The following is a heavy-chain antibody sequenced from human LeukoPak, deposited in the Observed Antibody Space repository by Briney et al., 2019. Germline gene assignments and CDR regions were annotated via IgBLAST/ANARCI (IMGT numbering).Heavy chain of an antibody. CDR2: IYYSGST. D-gene: IGHD6-6*01. CDR1: GGSISSSSYY. CDR3: ARFSYSSSDFDY. V-gene: IGHV4-39*07. Sequence: PSETLSLTCTVSGGSISSSSYYWGWIRQPPGNGLESIGSIYYSGSTYYNPSLKSRITISVDTSKKQFSLKVSSVTAADTAVYYCARFSYSSSDFDYWGQGTLVTVSS. J-gene: IGHJ4*02.